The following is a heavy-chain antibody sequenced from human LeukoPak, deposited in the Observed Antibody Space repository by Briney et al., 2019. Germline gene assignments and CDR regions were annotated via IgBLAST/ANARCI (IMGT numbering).Heavy chain of an antibody. V-gene: IGHV3-33*08. D-gene: IGHD3/OR15-3a*01. CDR2: IWYDGSNK. J-gene: IGHJ4*02. CDR3: ARDGVGTSLDY. Sequence: GGSLRLSCAASGFAISDYSMNWVRQAPGKGLEWVAVIWYDGSNKYYADSVKGRFTISRDNSKNTLYLQMNSLRAEDTAVYYCARDGVGTSLDYWGQGTLVTVSS. CDR1: GFAISDYS.